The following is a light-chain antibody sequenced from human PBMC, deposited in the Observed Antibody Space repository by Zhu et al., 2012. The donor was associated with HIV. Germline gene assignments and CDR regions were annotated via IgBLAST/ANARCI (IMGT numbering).Light chain of an antibody. J-gene: IGKJ1*01. CDR2: RAS. CDR1: QSVSTN. CDR3: QQFNNWPPT. Sequence: EVVLTQSPATLSVSPGERATLSCRASQSVSTNLAWYQQKPGQPPRLLIYRASTRATGIPARFSGSGSGTEFTLTISSLQSEDFAVYYCQQFNNWPPTFGQGTKVEIK. V-gene: IGKV3-15*01.